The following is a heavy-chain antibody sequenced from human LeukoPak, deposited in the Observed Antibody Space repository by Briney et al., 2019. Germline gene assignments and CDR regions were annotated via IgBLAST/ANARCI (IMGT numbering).Heavy chain of an antibody. V-gene: IGHV3-30*04. CDR1: GFTFSSYA. CDR2: ISYDGSNK. CDR3: ARGGDYDYVWGSYRRSWRLDV. Sequence: GGSLRLSCAASGFTFSSYAMHWVRQAPGKGLEWVAVISYDGSNKYYADSMKGRFTISRDNSKNTLYLQMNSLRAEDTAVYYCARGGDYDYVWGSYRRSWRLDVWGQGTTVTVSS. D-gene: IGHD3-16*02. J-gene: IGHJ6*02.